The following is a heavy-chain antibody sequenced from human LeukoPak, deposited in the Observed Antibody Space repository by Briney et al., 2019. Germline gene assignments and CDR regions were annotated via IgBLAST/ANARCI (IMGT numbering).Heavy chain of an antibody. CDR2: IYYSGST. Sequence: PSETLSLTCTVSGGSISSYYWSWIRQPPGKGLEWIGYIYYSGSTNYNPSLKSRVTISVDTSKNQFSLKLSSVTAADTAVYYCARGRTIFGVVYGIDPWGQGTLVTVSS. CDR1: GGSISSYY. CDR3: ARGRTIFGVVYGIDP. J-gene: IGHJ5*02. D-gene: IGHD3-3*01. V-gene: IGHV4-59*01.